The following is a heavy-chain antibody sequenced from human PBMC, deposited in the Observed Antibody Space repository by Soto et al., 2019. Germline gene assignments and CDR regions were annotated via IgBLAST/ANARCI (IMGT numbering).Heavy chain of an antibody. CDR3: AKDNGDLVTFDH. V-gene: IGHV1-2*02. CDR1: GYTFTGQY. CDR2: ITPNSGVT. D-gene: IGHD4-17*01. J-gene: IGHJ5*02. Sequence: QVQLVQSGAEVKKPGASVKVSCKASGYTFTGQYMHWVRQAPGQGLEWMGWITPNSGVTNYAQKFQGRVTMTRHTSISTAYMELSRLTSDDTAVYYCAKDNGDLVTFDHWGQVTPVTVSS.